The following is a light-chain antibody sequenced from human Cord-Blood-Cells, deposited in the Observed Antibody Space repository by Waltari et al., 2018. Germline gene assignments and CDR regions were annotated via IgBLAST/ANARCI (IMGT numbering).Light chain of an antibody. CDR2: GAS. Sequence: EIVLTQSPCTLSLSPGERATLSCRASQSVSSSYLAWYQQKPGQAPRLLIYGASSRATVIPDRFSGSGSGTDFTLTISRLEPEDFAVYYCQQYGSSPGTFGQGTKVEIK. V-gene: IGKV3-20*01. J-gene: IGKJ1*01. CDR1: QSVSSSY. CDR3: QQYGSSPGT.